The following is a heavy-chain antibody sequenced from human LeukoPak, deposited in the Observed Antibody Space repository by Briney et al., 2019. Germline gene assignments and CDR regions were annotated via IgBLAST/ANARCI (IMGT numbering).Heavy chain of an antibody. Sequence: GASVEVSCKASGYTFTSYDINWVRQATGQGLEWMGWMNPNSGNTGYAQKFQGRVTMTRNTSISTAYMDLSSLRSEDTAVYYCARVNIGNSMDFDYWGQGTLVTVSS. CDR1: GYTFTSYD. D-gene: IGHD4-23*01. CDR2: MNPNSGNT. CDR3: ARVNIGNSMDFDY. V-gene: IGHV1-8*01. J-gene: IGHJ4*02.